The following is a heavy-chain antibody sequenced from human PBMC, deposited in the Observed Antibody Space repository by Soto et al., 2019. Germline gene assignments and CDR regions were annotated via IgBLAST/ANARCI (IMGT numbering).Heavy chain of an antibody. D-gene: IGHD3-16*01. CDR2: MFHSGIS. CDR3: ARVPRPSPWAVNDGLDI. J-gene: IGHJ3*02. Sequence: QVQLRESGPGLVKPSGTLSLTCAVSGGSISSNNWWSWVRQTPGKGLEWIGEMFHSGISNYKPSLKCRVTISIDTSTNHFSLKLSSVTAADTAVYYCARVPRPSPWAVNDGLDIWGQGTMVTVSA. V-gene: IGHV4-4*02. CDR1: GGSISSNNW.